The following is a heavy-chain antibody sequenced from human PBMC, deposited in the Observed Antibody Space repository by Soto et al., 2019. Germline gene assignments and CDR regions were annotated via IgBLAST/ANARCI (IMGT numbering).Heavy chain of an antibody. CDR1: GFTFSNYG. V-gene: IGHV3-33*01. CDR3: TRDEGVGYHFYGLDV. D-gene: IGHD3-10*01. CDR2: IWYDGTEK. Sequence: QLVESGGGVVQPGRSLRLSCAASGFTFSNYGMHWVRQAPGKGLEWVAVIWYDGTEKYYADSVRGRFTISRDNSKNKVNLQMNSLRAEDTAVYYCTRDEGVGYHFYGLDVWGQGTTVTVS. J-gene: IGHJ6*02.